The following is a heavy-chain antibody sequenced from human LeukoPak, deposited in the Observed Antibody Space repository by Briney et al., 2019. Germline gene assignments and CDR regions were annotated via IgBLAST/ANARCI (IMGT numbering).Heavy chain of an antibody. CDR2: INHSGST. CDR1: GGSFSGYY. CDR3: ARGRPRYGMDV. Sequence: SETLSLTCAVYGGSFSGYYWSWIRQPPGKGLEWIGEINHSGSTNYNPSLKSRVTISVDTSKNQFSLKLSSVTAADTAVYYFARGRPRYGMDVWGQGTTVTVSS. V-gene: IGHV4-34*01. D-gene: IGHD6-6*01. J-gene: IGHJ6*02.